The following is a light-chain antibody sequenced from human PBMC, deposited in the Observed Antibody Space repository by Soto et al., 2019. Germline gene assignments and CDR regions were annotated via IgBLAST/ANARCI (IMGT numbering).Light chain of an antibody. CDR3: QQYANSPRP. Sequence: EIVLTQSPGTLSLSPGERATLSCRASESVSTYLAWYQQKPGQAPRLFIYGASYRATGVPDRFSGSGSGTDFTLTISRLEPEDFAVYYWQQYANSPRPVGPGTKVDV. J-gene: IGKJ3*01. CDR2: GAS. V-gene: IGKV3-20*01. CDR1: ESVSTY.